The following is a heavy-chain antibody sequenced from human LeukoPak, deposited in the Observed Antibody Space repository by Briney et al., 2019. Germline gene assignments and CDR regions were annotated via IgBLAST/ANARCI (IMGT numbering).Heavy chain of an antibody. V-gene: IGHV3-74*01. D-gene: IGHD3-3*01. CDR2: IKSDGSSI. Sequence: PGGSLRLSCVASGFTFSRYWMHWVRQAPGKGLVWVSRIKSDGSSISYADSVKGRFTISRDNAKNSLSLQMNSLRAEDTALYYCARILRFSPHYWGQGTLVTVSS. CDR3: ARILRFSPHY. J-gene: IGHJ4*02. CDR1: GFTFSRYW.